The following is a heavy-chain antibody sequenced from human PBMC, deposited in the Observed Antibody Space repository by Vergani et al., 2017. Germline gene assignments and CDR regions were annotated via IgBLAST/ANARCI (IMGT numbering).Heavy chain of an antibody. CDR1: GGSISSSSYY. Sequence: QLQLQESGPGLVKPSETLSLTCTVSGGSISSSSYYWGWIRQPPGKGLEWIGSIYYSGSTYYNPSLKSRVTISVDTSKNQFSLKLSSLAAAGPAVDSCARYRESSSWTTYYYDYYMDVWGKGP. J-gene: IGHJ6*03. CDR3: ARYRESSSWTTYYYDYYMDV. V-gene: IGHV4-39*01. CDR2: IYYSGST. D-gene: IGHD6-13*01.